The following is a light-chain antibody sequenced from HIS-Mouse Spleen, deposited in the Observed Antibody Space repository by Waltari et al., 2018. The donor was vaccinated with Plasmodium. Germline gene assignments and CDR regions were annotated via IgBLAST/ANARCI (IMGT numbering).Light chain of an antibody. V-gene: IGLV2-8*01. CDR1: RSDVGGYNY. CDR3: SSYAGSNNLV. CDR2: EVS. J-gene: IGLJ2*01. Sequence: QSALTQPPSASGSPGQSVTISCTGTRSDVGGYNYVYWYQQHPGKAPKLMLYEVSKRPSGVPDHFSGSKSGNTASLTVSGLQAEDEADYYCSSYAGSNNLVFGGGTKLTVL.